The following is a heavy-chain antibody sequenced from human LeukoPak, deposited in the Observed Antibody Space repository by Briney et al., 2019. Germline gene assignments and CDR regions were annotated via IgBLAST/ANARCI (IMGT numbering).Heavy chain of an antibody. CDR1: GFTFDNYA. D-gene: IGHD6-6*01. V-gene: IGHV3-9*01. J-gene: IGHJ4*02. CDR2: ISWNSGSI. Sequence: GGSLRLSCAASGFTFDNYAMHWVRQAPGKGLEWVSVISWNSGSICYADSVKGRFTLYTDNAKNSLYLQMISLRAADTALYYSAKDRGGSSSFYYFDYWGQGTLVTVSS. CDR3: AKDRGGSSSFYYFDY.